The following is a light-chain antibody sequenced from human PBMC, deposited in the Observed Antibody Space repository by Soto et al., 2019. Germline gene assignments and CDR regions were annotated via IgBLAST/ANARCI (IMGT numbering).Light chain of an antibody. CDR3: QQYGSSPLT. CDR1: QSVSSSS. CDR2: LAS. Sequence: EIVLTQSPGTLSLSPGDRATLSCRASQSVSSSSLAWYQQKPGQAPRLLIYLASIRATGVPDRFSGSGSGTDFTLTINRLEPEDFAVYYCQQYGSSPLTFGQGTKVEVK. V-gene: IGKV3-20*01. J-gene: IGKJ1*01.